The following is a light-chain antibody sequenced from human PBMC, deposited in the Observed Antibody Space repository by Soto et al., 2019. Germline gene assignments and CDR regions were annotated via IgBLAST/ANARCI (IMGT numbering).Light chain of an antibody. CDR3: QQSLTMPIT. V-gene: IGKV1-39*01. CDR1: QSINNY. J-gene: IGKJ5*01. CDR2: SAS. Sequence: DIQMTHSPASLSVSVGDRFTITCLASQSINNYLNWYLQRPGQAPKLLIRSASTLQRGVPSRFSGSGSRTEFTLTIADLQPDDFGTYYCQQSLTMPITFGHGRRLEIK.